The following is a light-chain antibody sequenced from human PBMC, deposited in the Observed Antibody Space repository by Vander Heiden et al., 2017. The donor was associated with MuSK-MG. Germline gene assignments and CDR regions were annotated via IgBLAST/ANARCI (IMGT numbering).Light chain of an antibody. CDR3: QQYNNWPSIT. V-gene: IGKV3-15*01. J-gene: IGKJ5*01. CDR1: QSVSSN. CDR2: GAS. Sequence: EIVMTQSPATLSVSPGERATLSCSASQSVSSNLAWYQQKHGQAPRLLIYGASTRATGIPARFSGSGSGTEFTLTISSRQSEDFAVYYCQQYNNWPSITFGQGTRLEIK.